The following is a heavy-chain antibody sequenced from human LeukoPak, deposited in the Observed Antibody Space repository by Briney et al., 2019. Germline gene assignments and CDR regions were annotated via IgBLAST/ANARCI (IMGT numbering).Heavy chain of an antibody. J-gene: IGHJ5*02. Sequence: GGSLRLSCAASGFTFSSYAMSWVRQAPGKGLEWVSAISGSGGSTYYADSVKGRFTISRDNSKNTLYLQMNSLRAEATAVYYCAPAPRDGKQWLVRWFDPWGQGTLVTVSS. CDR3: APAPRDGKQWLVRWFDP. D-gene: IGHD6-19*01. CDR2: ISGSGGST. V-gene: IGHV3-23*01. CDR1: GFTFSSYA.